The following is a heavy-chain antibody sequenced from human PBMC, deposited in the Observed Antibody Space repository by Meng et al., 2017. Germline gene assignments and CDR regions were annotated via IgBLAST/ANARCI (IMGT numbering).Heavy chain of an antibody. CDR1: GFSLSTSGVG. J-gene: IGHJ4*02. D-gene: IGHD3-22*01. CDR3: AHSTLGYYDSSGPYFDY. Sequence: TIQQSCPPRSKPTQPLTLTCTFSGFSLSTSGVGVGWIRQPPGKALEWLALIYWDDDKRYSPSLKSRLTITKDTSKNQVVLTMTNMDPVDTATYYCAHSTLGYYDSSGPYFDYWGQGTLVTVSS. CDR2: IYWDDDK. V-gene: IGHV2-5*02.